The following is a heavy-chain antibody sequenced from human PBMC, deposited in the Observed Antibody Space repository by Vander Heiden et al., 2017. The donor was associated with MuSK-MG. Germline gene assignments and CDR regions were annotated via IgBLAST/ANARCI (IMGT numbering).Heavy chain of an antibody. D-gene: IGHD3-10*01. J-gene: IGHJ4*02. CDR1: GFTFSNAW. Sequence: EVQLVESGGGLVKPGGSLRLSCAASGFTFSNAWMSWVRQAPGKGLEWVGRIKSKTDGGTTDYAAPVKGRFTISRDDSKNTLYLQMNSLKTEDTAVYYCTTENLGSLLWFGELWTPIDYWGQGTLVTVSS. CDR2: IKSKTDGGTT. V-gene: IGHV3-15*01. CDR3: TTENLGSLLWFGELWTPIDY.